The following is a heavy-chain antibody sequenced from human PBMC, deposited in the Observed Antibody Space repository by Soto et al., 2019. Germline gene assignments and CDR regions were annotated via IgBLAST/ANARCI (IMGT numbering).Heavy chain of an antibody. Sequence: PSETLSLTCDVSGDFIGSGDYYWTWIRQHPGRGLKHNGYINKSGKTYHNTALKSRPFISLDAYKSQFFLRPTSVTAADTAMYYCYRSLSSSSGYFDPWGQGTLVTVSS. V-gene: IGHV4-30-4*01. CDR3: YRSLSSSSGYFDP. D-gene: IGHD6-6*01. J-gene: IGHJ5*02. CDR2: INKSGKT. CDR1: GDFIGSGDYY.